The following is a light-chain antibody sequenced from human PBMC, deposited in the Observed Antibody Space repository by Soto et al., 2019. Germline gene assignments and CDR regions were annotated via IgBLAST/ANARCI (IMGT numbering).Light chain of an antibody. CDR2: QDN. V-gene: IGLV3-1*01. J-gene: IGLJ3*02. CDR3: QAWDSSTAWV. Sequence: SYELTQPPSVSVSPGQTASITCSGGKLGDKYACWYQQKPGQSPVLVIYQDNKRPSGIPERFSGSNSGNTATLTISGTQAMDEADYYCQAWDSSTAWVFGGGTKLTVL. CDR1: KLGDKY.